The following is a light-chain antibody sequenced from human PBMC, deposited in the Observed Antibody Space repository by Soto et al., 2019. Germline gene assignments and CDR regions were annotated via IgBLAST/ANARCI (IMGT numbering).Light chain of an antibody. Sequence: DIDRTQAPAILYASPRDRFTLTCRASQSVSTNLAWYQQKPGQGPRLLIFGASTRAIGIPARFSGSGSGTDFTLTISSLQSEDLAVYYCQQYNELPLTFGGGTKVDIK. CDR1: QSVSTN. V-gene: IGKV3-15*01. CDR3: QQYNELPLT. J-gene: IGKJ4*01. CDR2: GAS.